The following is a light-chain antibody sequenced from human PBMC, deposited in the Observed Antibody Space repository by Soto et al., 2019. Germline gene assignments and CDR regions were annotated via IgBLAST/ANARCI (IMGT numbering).Light chain of an antibody. CDR1: SSDVGAYEY. J-gene: IGLJ1*01. CDR3: SSYAGSTNFYV. Sequence: QSALTQPASLSGSPGQSITISCTGTSSDVGAYEYVSWYQQHPSKAPKLILYEVTKRPSGVPDRFSGSKSGNTASLTVSALQAEDEAAYYCSSYAGSTNFYVFGTGTKVTVL. V-gene: IGLV2-8*01. CDR2: EVT.